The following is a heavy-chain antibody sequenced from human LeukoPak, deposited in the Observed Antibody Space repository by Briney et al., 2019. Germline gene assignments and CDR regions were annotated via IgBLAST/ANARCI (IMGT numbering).Heavy chain of an antibody. CDR2: INHSGST. CDR1: GGSFSGYY. CDR3: ARGHDLGYCSSTSCSDAFDI. V-gene: IGHV4-34*01. D-gene: IGHD2-2*01. J-gene: IGHJ3*02. Sequence: SETLSLTCAVYGGSFSGYYWSWIRQPPEKGLEWIGEINHSGSTNYNPSLKSRVTISVDTSKNQFSLKLSSVTAADTAVYYCARGHDLGYCSSTSCSDAFDIWGQGTMVTVSS.